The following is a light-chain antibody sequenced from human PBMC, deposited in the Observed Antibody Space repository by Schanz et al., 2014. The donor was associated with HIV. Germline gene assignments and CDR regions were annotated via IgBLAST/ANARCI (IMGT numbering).Light chain of an antibody. CDR1: QSVSSN. V-gene: IGKV3-20*01. J-gene: IGKJ1*01. CDR2: DAS. CDR3: QQYGSSPT. Sequence: EIVLTQSPVTLSLSPGERATLSCRASQSVSSNLAWYQQKPGQAPRLLIYDASSRATGIPDRFSGSGSSTDFTLTISRLEPEDSAVYYCQQYGSSPTFGQGTRVEIK.